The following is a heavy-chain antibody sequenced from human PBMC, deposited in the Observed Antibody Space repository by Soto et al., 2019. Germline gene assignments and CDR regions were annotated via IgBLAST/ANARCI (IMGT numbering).Heavy chain of an antibody. CDR3: ARHGFYGDYSSNYFDP. J-gene: IGHJ5*02. CDR2: IYPSDSTT. D-gene: IGHD4-17*01. Sequence: ESLKISCKGSGYSFTNYWIAWVRQMPGKGLEYMGIIYPSDSTTRYSPSFQGQVTISADKSISTAYLQWNSLKASDTAMYYCARHGFYGDYSSNYFDPWGQGTLVTV. CDR1: GYSFTNYW. V-gene: IGHV5-51*01.